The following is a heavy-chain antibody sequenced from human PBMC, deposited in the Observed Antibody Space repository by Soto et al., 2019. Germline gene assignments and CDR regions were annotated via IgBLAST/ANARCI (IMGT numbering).Heavy chain of an antibody. CDR1: GYTFTSYA. V-gene: IGHV1-3*01. Sequence: ASVKVSCKASGYTFTSYAMHWVRQAPGQRLEWMGWINAGNGNTKYSQKFQGRVTITRDTSASTACMELSSLRSEDTAVYYCAREYHYDSSGYYFWGQGTLVTVSS. CDR2: INAGNGNT. CDR3: AREYHYDSSGYYF. D-gene: IGHD3-22*01. J-gene: IGHJ4*02.